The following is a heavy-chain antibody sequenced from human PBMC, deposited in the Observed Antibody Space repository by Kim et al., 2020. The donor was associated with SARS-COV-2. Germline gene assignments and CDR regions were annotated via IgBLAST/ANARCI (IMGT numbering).Heavy chain of an antibody. Sequence: GGSLRLSCAASGFTFSSYGMHWVRQAPGKGLEWVAVISYDGSNKYYADSVKGRFTISRDNSKNTLYLQMNSLRAEDTAVYYCAKWGRIAVAGTAEYFQHWGQGTLFTVSS. CDR1: GFTFSSYG. CDR3: AKWGRIAVAGTAEYFQH. V-gene: IGHV3-30*18. CDR2: ISYDGSNK. J-gene: IGHJ1*01. D-gene: IGHD6-19*01.